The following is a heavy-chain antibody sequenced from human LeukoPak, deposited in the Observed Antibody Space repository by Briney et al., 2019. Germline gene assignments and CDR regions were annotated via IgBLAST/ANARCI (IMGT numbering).Heavy chain of an antibody. CDR2: ISGSGGST. D-gene: IGHD5-24*01. CDR1: GFTFSSYA. J-gene: IGHJ4*02. CDR3: AKGVEMATIRVYYFDY. Sequence: GGSLRLSCAASGFTFSSYAMSWVRQAPGKGLEWVSAISGSGGSTYYADSVKGRFTISRDNSKNTLYLQMNSLRAEDTAVYYCAKGVEMATIRVYYFDYWGRGTLVTVSS. V-gene: IGHV3-23*01.